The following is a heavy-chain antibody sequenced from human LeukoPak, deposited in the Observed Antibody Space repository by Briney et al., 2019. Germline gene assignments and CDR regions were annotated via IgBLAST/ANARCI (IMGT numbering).Heavy chain of an antibody. CDR3: AKRVYYYFDH. D-gene: IGHD2-8*01. CDR2: ISGSGGST. V-gene: IGHV3-23*01. Sequence: GGSLRLSCAASGFTFNSYGMSWVRQAPGKGLELEWDSGISGSGGSTYYADSVKGRFTISRDNSKNTLYLQMNSLRAEDTAVYYCAKRVYYYFDHWGQGTLVTVSS. CDR1: GFTFNSYG. J-gene: IGHJ4*02.